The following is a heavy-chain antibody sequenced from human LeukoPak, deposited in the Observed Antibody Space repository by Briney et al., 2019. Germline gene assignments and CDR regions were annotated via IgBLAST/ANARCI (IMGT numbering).Heavy chain of an antibody. V-gene: IGHV1-46*01. Sequence: GASVKVSSKASGYTFTSYYMHWVRQAPGQGLEWMGIINPSGGSTSYAQKFQGRVTMTRDMSTSTVYMELSSLRSEDTAVYYCARADSEWLIEWGFDYWGQGTLVTVSS. J-gene: IGHJ4*02. D-gene: IGHD6-19*01. CDR3: ARADSEWLIEWGFDY. CDR2: INPSGGST. CDR1: GYTFTSYY.